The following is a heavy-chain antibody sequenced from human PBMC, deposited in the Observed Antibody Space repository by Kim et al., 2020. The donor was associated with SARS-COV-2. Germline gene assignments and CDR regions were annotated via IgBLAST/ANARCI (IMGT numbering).Heavy chain of an antibody. J-gene: IGHJ4*02. D-gene: IGHD3-22*01. V-gene: IGHV3-7*01. CDR2: IKQDGSEK. Sequence: GGSLRLSCAASGFTFSSYWMSWVRQAPGKGLEWVANIKQDGSEKYYVDSVKGRFTISRDNAKNSLYLQMNSLRAEDTAVYYCARLFEYYDSSGYYYGGYFDYWGQGTLVTVSS. CDR1: GFTFSSYW. CDR3: ARLFEYYDSSGYYYGGYFDY.